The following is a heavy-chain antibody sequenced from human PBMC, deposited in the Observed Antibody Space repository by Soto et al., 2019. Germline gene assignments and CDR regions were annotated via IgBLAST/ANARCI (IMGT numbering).Heavy chain of an antibody. CDR3: ARASPSTDYDAGDYVWGGYNWFDP. CDR1: GYTFTSYY. J-gene: IGHJ5*02. D-gene: IGHD3-16*01. V-gene: IGHV1-46*01. CDR2: INPSGGST. Sequence: ASVKVSCKASGYTFTSYYMHWVRQAPGQGLEWMGIINPSGGSTSYAQKFQGRVTMTRDTSTSTVYMELSSLRSEDTAVYYCARASPSTDYDAGDYVWGGYNWFDPWGQGTLVTVSS.